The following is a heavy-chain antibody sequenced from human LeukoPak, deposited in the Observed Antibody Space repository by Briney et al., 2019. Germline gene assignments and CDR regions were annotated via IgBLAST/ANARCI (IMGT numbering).Heavy chain of an antibody. D-gene: IGHD2-15*01. CDR3: AREPYCGGGTCYTLGAFDI. V-gene: IGHV3-23*01. J-gene: IGHJ3*02. Sequence: GGSLRLSCAASGFTFPAYAMTWVRQAPGKGLEWVSGISHSGGSSYYADSVKGRFNISRDNSRNTLYLQMNSLRAEDSAVYYCAREPYCGGGTCYTLGAFDIWGQGTLASVPS. CDR1: GFTFPAYA. CDR2: ISHSGGSS.